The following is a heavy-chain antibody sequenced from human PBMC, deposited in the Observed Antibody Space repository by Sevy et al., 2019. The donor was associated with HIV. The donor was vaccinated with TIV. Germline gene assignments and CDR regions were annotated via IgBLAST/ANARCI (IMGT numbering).Heavy chain of an antibody. CDR3: ARGRLIVARERWFDP. J-gene: IGHJ5*02. CDR1: GASMRSGTYY. V-gene: IGHV4-31*03. D-gene: IGHD5-12*01. CDR2: IYYTGST. Sequence: SETLSLTCTVSGASMRSGTYYWSWIRQHPGKGLGWIGYIYYTGSTYYNPSLKSRVIISLDASKNQFSLKLSSVTAADTAVYYCARGRLIVARERWFDPWGQGTLVTVSS.